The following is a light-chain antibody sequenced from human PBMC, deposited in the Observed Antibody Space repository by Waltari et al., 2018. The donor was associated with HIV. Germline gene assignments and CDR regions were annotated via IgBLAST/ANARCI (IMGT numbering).Light chain of an antibody. CDR3: QQRSSWPPYT. V-gene: IGKV3-11*01. J-gene: IGKJ2*01. CDR1: QSVSSY. Sequence: EIVLTQSPATLSLSPGERATLSCRASQSVSSYLAWYQQKPGQAPRLLIYDTSNRATGIPARFSGGGSGTDFTLTISRLELEDFAVYYCQQRSSWPPYTFGQGTKLEIK. CDR2: DTS.